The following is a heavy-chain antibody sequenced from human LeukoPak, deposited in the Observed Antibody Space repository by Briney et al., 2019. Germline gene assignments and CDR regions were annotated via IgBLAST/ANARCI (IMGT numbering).Heavy chain of an antibody. Sequence: GGSLRLSCAAFGFTFSSYGMHWVRQAPGKGLEWVAVISYDGSNEYYADSVKGRFTISRDNSKNTLYLQMNSLRAEDTAVYYCAKDKGSSWYYFDYWGQGTLVTVSS. V-gene: IGHV3-30*18. D-gene: IGHD6-13*01. CDR1: GFTFSSYG. CDR2: ISYDGSNE. J-gene: IGHJ4*02. CDR3: AKDKGSSWYYFDY.